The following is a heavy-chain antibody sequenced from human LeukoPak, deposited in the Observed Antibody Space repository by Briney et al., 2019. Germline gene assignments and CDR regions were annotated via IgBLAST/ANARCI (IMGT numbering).Heavy chain of an antibody. V-gene: IGHV3-21*01. CDR1: GFTFSTYS. J-gene: IGHJ4*02. CDR3: ARGYMVRGIDY. Sequence: PGGSLRLSCAASGFTFSTYSINWVRQAPGKGLEWVSSISSGSTYIYYADSVKGRFTISRDNAKNSLSLQMNTLRADDTAVYFCARGYMVRGIDYWGQGTLVTVSS. CDR2: ISSGSTYI. D-gene: IGHD3-10*01.